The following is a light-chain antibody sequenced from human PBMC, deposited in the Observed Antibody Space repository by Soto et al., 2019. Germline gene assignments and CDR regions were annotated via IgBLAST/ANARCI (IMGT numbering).Light chain of an antibody. CDR3: LQDYNYPLT. V-gene: IGKV1-6*01. Sequence: AIQMTQSPYSLSASVGVRVTITCRARQGISTDLGWYQQKPGKAPNLLIYAASHLQSGDPTRFSSSGSGTDFTLTISSLQPEDFATYYCLQDYNYPLTFGGGTKVEIK. CDR1: QGISTD. CDR2: AAS. J-gene: IGKJ4*01.